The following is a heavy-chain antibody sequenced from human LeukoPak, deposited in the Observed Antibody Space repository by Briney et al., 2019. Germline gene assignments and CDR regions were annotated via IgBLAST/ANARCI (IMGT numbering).Heavy chain of an antibody. V-gene: IGHV3-48*01. J-gene: IGHJ4*02. CDR3: ASFRYYDFWSGYGELYY. CDR2: ISSSSSTI. CDR1: GFTFSTYS. Sequence: GGSLRLSCAASGFTFSTYSMNWVRQAPGKGLEWVSYISSSSSTIYYADSVKGRFTISRDNAKNSLYLQMNSLRAEDTAVYYCASFRYYDFWSGYGELYYWGQGTLVTVSS. D-gene: IGHD3-3*01.